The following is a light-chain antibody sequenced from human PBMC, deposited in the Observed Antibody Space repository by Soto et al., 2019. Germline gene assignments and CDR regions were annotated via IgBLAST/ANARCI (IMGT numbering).Light chain of an antibody. V-gene: IGKV2-30*01. CDR3: MQGTHWPWT. CDR1: QGLVYTDGNIY. J-gene: IGKJ1*01. Sequence: DVVMTQSPLSLSVTLGQPASISCRSTQGLVYTDGNIYLSWFHQRPGQSPRRLIYMISKRDSGVPDRFSGSGSGTDFTLTISRVEAEDVGIFYCMQGTHWPWTFGQGTKVEMK. CDR2: MIS.